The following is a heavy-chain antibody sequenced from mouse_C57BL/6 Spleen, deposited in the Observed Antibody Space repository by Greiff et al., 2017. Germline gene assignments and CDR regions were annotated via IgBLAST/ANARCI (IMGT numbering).Heavy chain of an antibody. J-gene: IGHJ2*01. V-gene: IGHV1-82*01. CDR2: IYPGDGDT. Sequence: VQLKESGPELVKPGASVKISCKASGYAFSSSWMNWVKQRPGKGLEWIGRIYPGDGDTNYNGKLKGKATLTADKSSSTAYMQLSSLTSEDSAVYFCARGDYGNYYFDYWGQGTTLTVSS. CDR3: ARGDYGNYYFDY. D-gene: IGHD2-1*01. CDR1: GYAFSSSW.